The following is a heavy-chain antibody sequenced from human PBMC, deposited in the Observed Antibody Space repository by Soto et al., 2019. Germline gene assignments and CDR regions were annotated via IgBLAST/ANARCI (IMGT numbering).Heavy chain of an antibody. CDR3: ARDKRAQRDYHYYGIVV. Sequence: GGSLRLSCAASGFTFSSYSMNWVRQAPGKGLEWVSSISSSSSYIYYADSVKGRFTISRDNAKNSLYLQMNSLRAEDTAVYYCARDKRAQRDYHYYGIVVWRQGATVTV. D-gene: IGHD1-26*01. V-gene: IGHV3-21*01. J-gene: IGHJ6*01. CDR1: GFTFSSYS. CDR2: ISSSSSYI.